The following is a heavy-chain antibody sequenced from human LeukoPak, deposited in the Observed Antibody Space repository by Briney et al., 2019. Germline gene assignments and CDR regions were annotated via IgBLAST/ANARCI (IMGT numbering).Heavy chain of an antibody. D-gene: IGHD6-19*01. CDR3: ARASNSGWYNWFDP. CDR2: MNPSSGNT. J-gene: IGHJ5*02. V-gene: IGHV1-8*03. CDR1: GCTFTSYD. Sequence: ASVKVSCKASGCTFTSYDINWVRQATGQGLEWMGCMNPSSGNTGYAQKFQGRVTITRNTSISTAYMELSSLRSEDTAVYYCARASNSGWYNWFDPWGQGTLVTVSS.